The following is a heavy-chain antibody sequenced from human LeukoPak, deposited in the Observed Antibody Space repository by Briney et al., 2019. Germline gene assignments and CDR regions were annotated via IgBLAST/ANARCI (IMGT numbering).Heavy chain of an antibody. D-gene: IGHD3-10*01. CDR2: ISANDGNT. V-gene: IGHV1-18*01. J-gene: IGHJ4*02. Sequence: GASVTVSCTASGYTFTSYGISWVRQAPGQGLEWMGWISANDGNTDYPQKLQGRVTMTTDTSTSTGYMELRSLRSDDTAVYYCARESHVTREDYWGQGTLVTVSS. CDR1: GYTFTSYG. CDR3: ARESHVTREDY.